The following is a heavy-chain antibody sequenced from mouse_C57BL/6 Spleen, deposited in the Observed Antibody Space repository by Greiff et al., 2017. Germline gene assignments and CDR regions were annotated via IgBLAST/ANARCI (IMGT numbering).Heavy chain of an antibody. Sequence: QVQLQQSGAELVRPGASVTLSCKASGYTFTDYEMHWVKQTPVHGLEWIGAIDPATGGTAYNQKFKGKAILTADKSSSTAYMELSSLQSEDSAVAYCTRSPREYGNPYYFDYWGQGTTRTVSS. CDR1: GYTFTDYE. V-gene: IGHV1-15*01. CDR2: IDPATGGT. D-gene: IGHD2-10*02. J-gene: IGHJ2*01. CDR3: TRSPREYGNPYYFDY.